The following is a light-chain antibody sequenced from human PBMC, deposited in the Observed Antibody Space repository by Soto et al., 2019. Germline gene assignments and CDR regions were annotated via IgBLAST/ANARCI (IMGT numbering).Light chain of an antibody. CDR3: SSYTSSSTPYV. Sequence: QSALTQPASVSGSPGQSITISCTGTSSDVGGYNYVSWYQQHPGKTPKLMIYEVSNRPSGVPNRFSCSKSGNTASLTISGLQAEDEAEYYCSSYTSSSTPYVFGTGTKVTVL. J-gene: IGLJ1*01. CDR1: SSDVGGYNY. CDR2: EVS. V-gene: IGLV2-14*01.